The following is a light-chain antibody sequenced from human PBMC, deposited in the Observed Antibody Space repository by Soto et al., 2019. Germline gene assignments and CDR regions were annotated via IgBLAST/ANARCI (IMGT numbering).Light chain of an antibody. V-gene: IGKV1-5*01. Sequence: DIQMTQSPSTLSTSVGDGVTITCRASQSISNRLAWYQQRPGKAPKYLIYDASTLDSGAPSRFSGSGSGTEFTLSISSLQPDDFATYYCQQYNSYSAWTFGQGTKVDIK. CDR3: QQYNSYSAWT. CDR1: QSISNR. J-gene: IGKJ1*01. CDR2: DAS.